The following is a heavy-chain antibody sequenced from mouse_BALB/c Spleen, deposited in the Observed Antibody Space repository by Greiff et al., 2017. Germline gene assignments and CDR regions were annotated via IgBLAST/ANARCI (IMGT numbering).Heavy chain of an antibody. V-gene: IGHV2-6-7*01. Sequence: QVQLKQSGPGLVAPSQSLSITCTVSGFSLTGYGVNWVRQPPGKGLEWLGMIWGDGSTDYNSALKSRLSISKDNSKSQVFLKMNSLQTDDTARYYCARVRKHYYGFFDYWGQGTTLTVSS. CDR1: GFSLTGYG. J-gene: IGHJ2*01. D-gene: IGHD1-2*01. CDR3: ARVRKHYYGFFDY. CDR2: IWGDGST.